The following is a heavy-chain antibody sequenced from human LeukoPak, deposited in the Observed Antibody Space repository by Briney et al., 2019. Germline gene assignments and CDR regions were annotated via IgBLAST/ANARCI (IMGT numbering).Heavy chain of an antibody. D-gene: IGHD6-6*01. V-gene: IGHV3-30-3*01. CDR1: GFTFSSYA. CDR3: ARDFGSSPRGNFVY. Sequence: GGSLRLPCAASGFTFSSYAMHWVRQAPGKGLEWVAVISYDGSNKYYADSVKGRFTISRDNSKNTLYLQMNSLRAEDTAVYYCARDFGSSPRGNFVYWGQGTLVAVSS. J-gene: IGHJ4*02. CDR2: ISYDGSNK.